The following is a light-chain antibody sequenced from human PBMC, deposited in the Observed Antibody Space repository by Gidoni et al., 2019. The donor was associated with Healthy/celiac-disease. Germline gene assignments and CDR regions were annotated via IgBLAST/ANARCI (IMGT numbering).Light chain of an antibody. CDR3: QQYNNWPLMYT. V-gene: IGKV3-15*01. J-gene: IGKJ2*01. CDR1: QSVSSN. CDR2: GAS. Sequence: EIVMTQSPATLSVSPGERATLSCRASQSVSSNLAWYKQKPGQAPRLLIYGASTRATGIPARFSGSGSGTEFTLTISSLQSEDFAVYYCQQYNNWPLMYTFGQGTKLEIK.